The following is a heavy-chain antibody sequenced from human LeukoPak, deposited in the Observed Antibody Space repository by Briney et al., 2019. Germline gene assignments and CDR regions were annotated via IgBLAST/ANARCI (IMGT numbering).Heavy chain of an antibody. Sequence: PGGSLRLPCAASGFTFSSYAMSWVRQAPGKGLEWVSAFSGSGGSRYYADSVKGRFTISRDNSKNTLYLQMNSLRAEDTAVYYCAKVSRDSYGYFDYWGQGTLVTVSS. CDR2: FSGSGGSR. CDR3: AKVSRDSYGYFDY. J-gene: IGHJ4*02. CDR1: GFTFSSYA. D-gene: IGHD5-18*01. V-gene: IGHV3-23*01.